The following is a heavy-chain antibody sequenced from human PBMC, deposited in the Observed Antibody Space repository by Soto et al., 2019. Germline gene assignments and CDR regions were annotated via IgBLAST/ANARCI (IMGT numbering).Heavy chain of an antibody. V-gene: IGHV4-59*01. CDR2: IFHSGNA. CDR1: GGSIRNVY. CDR3: ARAHAPTLQFDY. D-gene: IGHD2-15*01. J-gene: IGHJ4*01. Sequence: SLTCTVAGGSIRNVYWSWIRQAPGKGLEWIGFIFHSGNAKYNPSLKSRVTISVDTSKNQFSLSLDSVTAADTAVYFCARAHAPTLQFDYWGQVTLVTVSP.